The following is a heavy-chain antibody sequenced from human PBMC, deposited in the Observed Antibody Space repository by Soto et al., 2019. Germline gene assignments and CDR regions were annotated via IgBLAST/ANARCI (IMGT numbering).Heavy chain of an antibody. CDR3: GKMARYHYGADV. CDR1: GYIFTNYG. CDR2: INTYNGDT. Sequence: QVQLVQSGPEIKKPGASVKVSCKAPGYIFTNYGINWVRQAPGQGLEWMGWINTYNGDTDYAQNVRGRVTMTTNTSTTTTYMELRSLRSDDTALYYCGKMARYHYGADVWGQGTTVTVSS. V-gene: IGHV1-18*04. D-gene: IGHD3-16*02. J-gene: IGHJ6*02.